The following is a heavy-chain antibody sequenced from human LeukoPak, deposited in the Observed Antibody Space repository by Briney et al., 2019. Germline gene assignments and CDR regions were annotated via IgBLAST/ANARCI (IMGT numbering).Heavy chain of an antibody. J-gene: IGHJ4*02. Sequence: PGRSLRLSCAASGFTFSSYGMHWVRQAPGKGLEWVAVIWYDGSNKYYADSVKGRFTISRDNSKTTLYLQMNSLRAEDTAVYYCARADGGTVLQTIDYWGQGTLVTVSS. CDR1: GFTFSSYG. V-gene: IGHV3-33*01. CDR2: IWYDGSNK. CDR3: ARADGGTVLQTIDY. D-gene: IGHD3-16*01.